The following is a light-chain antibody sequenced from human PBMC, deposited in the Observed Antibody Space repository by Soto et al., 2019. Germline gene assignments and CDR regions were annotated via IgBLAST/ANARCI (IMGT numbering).Light chain of an antibody. CDR1: SSNIGAGYD. CDR2: GNS. Sequence: QSVLTQPPSVSGAPGQRVTISCTGSSSNIGAGYDVHWYQQLPGTAPKLLIYGNSNRPSGVPDRFSGSKSGTSASLAITGLQAEDDADYYCQSYDSSLSGYVFGTGPKVTVL. V-gene: IGLV1-40*01. J-gene: IGLJ1*01. CDR3: QSYDSSLSGYV.